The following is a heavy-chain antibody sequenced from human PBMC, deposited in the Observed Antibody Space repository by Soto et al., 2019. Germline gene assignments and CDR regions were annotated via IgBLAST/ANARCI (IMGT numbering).Heavy chain of an antibody. CDR2: IYLHGTT. CDR1: DVSISSTDW. J-gene: IGHJ4*02. V-gene: IGHV4-4*02. CDR3: ARGNTYTWHY. D-gene: IGHD1-20*01. Sequence: PWETLSLTCTVSDVSISSTDWWCSWVRQPPGKGLEWIGEIYLHGTTKYSPSLESRVNVSADTSNNQFSLRLSSVTAADTAVYYCARGNTYTWHYWRQGTLVNVS.